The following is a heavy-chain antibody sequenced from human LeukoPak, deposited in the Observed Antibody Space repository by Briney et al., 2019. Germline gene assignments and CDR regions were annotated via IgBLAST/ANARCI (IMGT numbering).Heavy chain of an antibody. CDR3: ASSSVSSSWVFDY. Sequence: PSETLSLTCAVYGGSFSGYYWSWIRQPPGKGLEWIAYIYYSGSTNYNPSLKSRVTISVDTSMNQFSLKLRSVTAADTAVYYCASSSVSSSWVFDYWGQGTLVTVSS. CDR2: IYYSGST. D-gene: IGHD6-13*01. CDR1: GGSFSGYY. J-gene: IGHJ4*02. V-gene: IGHV4-59*08.